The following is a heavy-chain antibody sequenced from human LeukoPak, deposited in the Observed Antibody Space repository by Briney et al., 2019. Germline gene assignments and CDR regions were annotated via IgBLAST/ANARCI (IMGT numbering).Heavy chain of an antibody. V-gene: IGHV4-34*01. CDR2: INHSGST. CDR3: ARGRVNYDILTGYPPYYFDY. J-gene: IGHJ4*02. D-gene: IGHD3-9*01. CDR1: GGSFSGYY. Sequence: SETLSLTCAVYGGSFSGYYWSWIRQPPGKGLEWIGEINHSGSTNYNPSLKSRVTISVDRSKNQFSLKLSSVTAADTAVYYCARGRVNYDILTGYPPYYFDYWGQGTLVTVSS.